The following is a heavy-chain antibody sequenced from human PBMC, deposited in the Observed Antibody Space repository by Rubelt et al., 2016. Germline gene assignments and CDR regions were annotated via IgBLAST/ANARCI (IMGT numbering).Heavy chain of an antibody. J-gene: IGHJ4*02. D-gene: IGHD4-23*01. CDR3: ARDVGGNSVLYYFDY. V-gene: IGHV1-18*01. Sequence: VQLVQSGAEVKKPGASVKVSCKASGYTFTSHGISWVRQAPGQGLEWMGWISAYNGNTNYAQKLQGRFTMTTDTSTSTAYMELRSLGSDDTAVYYCARDVGGNSVLYYFDYWGQGTLVTVSS. CDR2: ISAYNGNT. CDR1: GYTFTSHG.